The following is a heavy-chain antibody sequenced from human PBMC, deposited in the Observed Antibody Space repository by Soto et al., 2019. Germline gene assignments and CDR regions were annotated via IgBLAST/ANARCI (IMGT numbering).Heavy chain of an antibody. CDR2: ISPGSRYP. CDR3: VRGGGGGLFDP. D-gene: IGHD2-15*01. CDR1: GFAFGDSY. Sequence: GGSLRLSCAVSGFAFGDSYMSWIRQAPGKGLEWLSYISPGSRYPAYADSVKGRFTISRDNAKRSLYLQMMSLTAEDTAIYYCVRGGGGGLFDPWGQGTMVTVSS. V-gene: IGHV3-11*06. J-gene: IGHJ5*02.